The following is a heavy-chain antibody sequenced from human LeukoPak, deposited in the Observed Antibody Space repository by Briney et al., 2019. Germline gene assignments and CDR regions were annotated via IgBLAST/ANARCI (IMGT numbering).Heavy chain of an antibody. CDR2: ISGSGGST. J-gene: IGHJ6*02. Sequence: PGGSLRLSCAASGFTFSDYTMNWVRQAPGKGLEWVSAISGSGGSTYYADSVKGRFTISRDNSKNTLYLQMNSLRAEDTAVYYCAKDEITMVRGVIADYYGMDVWGQGTTVTVSS. V-gene: IGHV3-23*01. CDR1: GFTFSDYT. D-gene: IGHD3-10*01. CDR3: AKDEITMVRGVIADYYGMDV.